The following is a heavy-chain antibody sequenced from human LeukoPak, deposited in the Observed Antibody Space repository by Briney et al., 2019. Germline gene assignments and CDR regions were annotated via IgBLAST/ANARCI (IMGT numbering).Heavy chain of an antibody. Sequence: GTLSLTCTVSGASISSNYMSWDRQAPGKGLVWVSRINTDMSSTIYTDSVKGRFTISRDNAKNTLYLQMNSLRAEDTAVYYCARDLSHCSGGSCYSAHFDYWGLGTQVTVSS. CDR3: ARDLSHCSGGSCYSAHFDY. CDR1: GASISSNY. D-gene: IGHD2-15*01. CDR2: INTDMSST. V-gene: IGHV3-74*01. J-gene: IGHJ4*02.